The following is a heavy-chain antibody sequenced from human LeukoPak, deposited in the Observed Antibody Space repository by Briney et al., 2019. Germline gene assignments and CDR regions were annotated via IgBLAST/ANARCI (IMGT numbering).Heavy chain of an antibody. Sequence: ASVKVSCKASGYTFTGYYMHWVRQAPGQGLEWMGWINPNSGGTNYAQKFQGSVTMTTNTSISTAYMELSRLRSDDTAVYYCARDHEMATTNYFDYWGQGTLVTVSS. D-gene: IGHD5-24*01. CDR1: GYTFTGYY. CDR2: INPNSGGT. CDR3: ARDHEMATTNYFDY. V-gene: IGHV1-2*02. J-gene: IGHJ4*02.